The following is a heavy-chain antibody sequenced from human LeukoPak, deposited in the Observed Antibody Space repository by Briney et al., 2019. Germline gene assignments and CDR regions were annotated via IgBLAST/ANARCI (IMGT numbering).Heavy chain of an antibody. J-gene: IGHJ4*02. V-gene: IGHV1-69*06. Sequence: WASMKVSCKASGGTFSSYAISWVRQAPGQGLEWMGGIIPIFGTANYAQKFQGRVTITADKSTSTAYMELSSLRSEDTAVYYCAMYPVGRDQLLTVDYWGQGTLVTVSS. CDR3: AMYPVGRDQLLTVDY. CDR1: GGTFSSYA. D-gene: IGHD2-2*01. CDR2: IIPIFGTA.